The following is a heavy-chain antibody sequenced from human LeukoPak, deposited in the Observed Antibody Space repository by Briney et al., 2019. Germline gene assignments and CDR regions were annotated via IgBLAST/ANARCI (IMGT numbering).Heavy chain of an antibody. J-gene: IGHJ4*02. CDR1: GGSISSYY. Sequence: SETLSLTCTVSGGSISSYYWSWVRQPPGKGLEWIGYIYYSGSTNYNPSLKSRVTISVDTSKNQFSLKLSSVTAADTAVYYCAGMEWSEPLGYFDYWGQGTLVTVSS. CDR2: IYYSGST. CDR3: AGMEWSEPLGYFDY. V-gene: IGHV4-59*01. D-gene: IGHD3-3*01.